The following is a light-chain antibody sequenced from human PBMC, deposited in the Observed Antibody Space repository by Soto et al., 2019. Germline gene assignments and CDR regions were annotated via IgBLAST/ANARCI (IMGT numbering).Light chain of an antibody. J-gene: IGLJ2*01. V-gene: IGLV4-69*01. CDR1: SGHSRYT. CDR3: QTWGTGIPV. Sequence: QSVLTQSPSASASLGASVKLTCTLSSGHSRYTIAWHRQQPEKGPRYLMRLNSDGSHSKGDGIPDRFSGSGSGAERYLTISSLQSEDEADYYCQTWGTGIPVFGGGTKVTVL. CDR2: LNSDGSH.